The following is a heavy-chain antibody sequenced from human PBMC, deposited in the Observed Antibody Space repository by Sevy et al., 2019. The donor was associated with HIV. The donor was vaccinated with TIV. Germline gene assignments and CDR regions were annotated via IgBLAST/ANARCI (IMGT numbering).Heavy chain of an antibody. CDR3: AREGDRIGGGSVSYGMDV. CDR1: GFSFSRSP. V-gene: IGHV3-30*04. CDR2: MSYNGNKK. J-gene: IGHJ6*02. Sequence: GGSLRLSCAASGFSFSRSPMHWVRQAPGKGLEWVAVMSYNGNKKYNTDSVKGRFTIFRDDSKNTLFLQMDSLGVDDTAVYYCAREGDRIGGGSVSYGMDVWGQGTTVTVSS. D-gene: IGHD2-15*01.